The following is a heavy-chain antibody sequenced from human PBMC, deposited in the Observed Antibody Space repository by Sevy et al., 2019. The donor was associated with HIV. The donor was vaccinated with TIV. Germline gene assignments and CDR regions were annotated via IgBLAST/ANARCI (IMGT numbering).Heavy chain of an antibody. CDR3: AKSGQWLVRRAFDI. CDR1: AFTFSSYA. CDR2: ISGSGGST. Sequence: GGSLRLSCAASAFTFSSYAMSWVRQAPGKGLEWVSAISGSGGSTYYADSVKGRFTISRDNSKNTLYLQMNSLRAEDMAVYYCAKSGQWLVRRAFDIWGQGTMVTVSS. D-gene: IGHD6-19*01. V-gene: IGHV3-23*01. J-gene: IGHJ3*02.